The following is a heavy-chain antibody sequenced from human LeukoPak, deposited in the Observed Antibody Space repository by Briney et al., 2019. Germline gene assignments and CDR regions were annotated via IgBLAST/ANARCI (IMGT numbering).Heavy chain of an antibody. J-gene: IGHJ4*02. V-gene: IGHV1-69*04. CDR2: IIPILGIA. CDR1: GGTFSSYA. Sequence: SVKVSCKASGGTFSSYAISWVRQAPGQGLEWMGRIIPILGIANYAQKFQGRVTITADKSTSTAYMELSSLRSEDTAVYYCASSPLRGNSGYDSNYWGQGTLVTVSS. D-gene: IGHD5-12*01. CDR3: ASSPLRGNSGYDSNY.